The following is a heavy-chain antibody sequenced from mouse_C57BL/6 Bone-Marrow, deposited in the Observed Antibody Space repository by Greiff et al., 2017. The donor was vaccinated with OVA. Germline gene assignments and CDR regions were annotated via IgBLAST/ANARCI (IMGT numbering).Heavy chain of an antibody. V-gene: IGHV1-54*01. CDR3: ARDPHGGDY. J-gene: IGHJ2*01. Sequence: VQLQQSGAELVRPGTSVKVSCKASGYAFTNYLIEWVKQRPGQGLEWIGVINPGSGGTNYNEKFKGKATLTADKSSSTAYMQLSSLTSEDSAVYIYARDPHGGDYWGQGTTLTVSS. CDR2: INPGSGGT. CDR1: GYAFTNYL.